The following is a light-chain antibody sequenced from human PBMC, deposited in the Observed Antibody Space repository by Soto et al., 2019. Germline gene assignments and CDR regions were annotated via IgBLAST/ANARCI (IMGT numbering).Light chain of an antibody. V-gene: IGKV3-20*01. CDR2: DVS. J-gene: IGKJ1*01. CDR3: QQYGSSPT. Sequence: ETVLTQSPGTLSLSPGERATLSCRSSQSVSSNYLAWYQQKPGQAPRLLIYDVSSRATGITDRFSGSGSGTDFTLTIRRLEPEDFAMYYCQQYGSSPTFGQGTKVEIK. CDR1: QSVSSNY.